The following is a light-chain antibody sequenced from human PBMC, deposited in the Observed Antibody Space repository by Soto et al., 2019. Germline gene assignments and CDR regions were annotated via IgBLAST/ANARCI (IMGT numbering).Light chain of an antibody. V-gene: IGLV2-14*01. CDR1: SSDVGGSNY. CDR2: DVS. CDR3: GSYTSSSTLYV. J-gene: IGLJ1*01. Sequence: QSALTQPASVSGSPGQSITISCPGTSSDVGGSNYVSWYQQHPGKAPKLMIYDVSNRPSGVSNRFSGSKSGNTASLTISGLQAEDEADYYCGSYTSSSTLYVFGTGTKVTV.